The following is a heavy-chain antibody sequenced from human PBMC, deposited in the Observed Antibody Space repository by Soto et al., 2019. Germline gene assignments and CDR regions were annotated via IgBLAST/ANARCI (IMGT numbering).Heavy chain of an antibody. V-gene: IGHV4-39*01. J-gene: IGHJ1*01. CDR1: GGSISSSSYY. CDR3: ARRAKTGAVAGCLQH. D-gene: IGHD6-19*01. Sequence: QLQLQESGPGLVKPSETLSLTCTVSGGSISSSSYYWGWIRQPPGKGLEWIGSIYYSGSTYYNPSLKSRVTISVDTSKNHFSLKLSSVTAADTAVYYCARRAKTGAVAGCLQHWGQGTLVTVSS. CDR2: IYYSGST.